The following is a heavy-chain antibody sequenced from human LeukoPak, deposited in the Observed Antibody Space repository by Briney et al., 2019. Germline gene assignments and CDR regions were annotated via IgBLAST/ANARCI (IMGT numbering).Heavy chain of an antibody. CDR1: GFTFNSYG. V-gene: IGHV3-30*02. CDR3: AKDDPQAYFDY. Sequence: GGSLRLSCAASGFTFNSYGMDWVRKAPGKGLEWVAFIRSDGSTKYYADSVKGRFTISRDNSKNTLYLQMNSLRAEDTAVYYCAKDDPQAYFDYWGQGNLVTVSS. J-gene: IGHJ4*02. CDR2: IRSDGSTK.